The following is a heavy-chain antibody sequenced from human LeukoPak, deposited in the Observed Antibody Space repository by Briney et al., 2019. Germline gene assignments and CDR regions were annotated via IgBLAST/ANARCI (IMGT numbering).Heavy chain of an antibody. CDR3: ANGFYDSSGYYYVEPRCY. V-gene: IGHV3-23*01. Sequence: GGSLRLSCAASGFTFSSYAMSWVRQAPGKGLEWVSAISGSGGTTYYADSVKGQFTITRDNSKITLYLQMNSLRAEDTAVYYCANGFYDSSGYYYVEPRCYWGQGTLVTVSS. D-gene: IGHD3-22*01. CDR1: GFTFSSYA. CDR2: ISGSGGTT. J-gene: IGHJ4*02.